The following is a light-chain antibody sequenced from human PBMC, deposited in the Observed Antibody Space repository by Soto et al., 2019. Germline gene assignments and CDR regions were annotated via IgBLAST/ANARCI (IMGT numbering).Light chain of an antibody. V-gene: IGLV4-69*01. CDR2: VNSDGGL. CDR1: SGHRTYA. CDR3: QTWGTGLYLV. Sequence: QLVLTQSPSASASLGASVKLTCTLSSGHRTYAIVWHQQQPEKGPRYLMKVNSDGGLSKGDGIPDRFSGSSSGAERYLTISNLQSEDEADYYCQTWGTGLYLVFGGGTQLTVL. J-gene: IGLJ2*01.